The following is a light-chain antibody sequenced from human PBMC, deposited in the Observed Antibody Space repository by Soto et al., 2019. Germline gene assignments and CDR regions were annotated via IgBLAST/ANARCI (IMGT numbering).Light chain of an antibody. CDR2: GAS. CDR3: QQYGSSGT. J-gene: IGKJ1*01. V-gene: IGKV3-20*01. CDR1: QSVSNNY. Sequence: EIVLTQSPGTLSLSPVGVGTLSFRASQSVSNNYLAWYQQKPGQAPRLLIYGASNRATGIPDRFSGSGSGTDFTLTISRLETEDFAVYYCQQYGSSGTFGQGTKVDIK.